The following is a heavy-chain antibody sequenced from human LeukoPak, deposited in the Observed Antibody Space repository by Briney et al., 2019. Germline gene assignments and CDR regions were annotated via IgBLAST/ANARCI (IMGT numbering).Heavy chain of an antibody. CDR2: ISAYNGNT. CDR1: GYTFTSYG. Sequence: ASVKVSCKASGYTFTSYGISWVRQAPGQGLEWMGWISAYNGNTNYAQKLQGRVTMTTDTSTSTAYMELRSLRSDDTAVYYCARDGGYCSGGSCPDNWSDPWGQGTLVTVSS. CDR3: ARDGGYCSGGSCPDNWSDP. D-gene: IGHD2-15*01. V-gene: IGHV1-18*01. J-gene: IGHJ5*02.